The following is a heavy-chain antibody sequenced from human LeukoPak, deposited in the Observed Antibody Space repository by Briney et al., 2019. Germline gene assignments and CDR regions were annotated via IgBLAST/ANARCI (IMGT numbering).Heavy chain of an antibody. CDR1: GFTFSSHW. Sequence: PGGSLRLSCAASGFTFSSHWMSWVRQAPGKGLEWVANIKQDGSETYYVDSVKGRFTISRDNTQNSLYLQMNSLGAGDTALYYCARSPRRGEFDYWGQGTLVTVSS. V-gene: IGHV3-7*01. J-gene: IGHJ4*02. CDR2: IKQDGSET. D-gene: IGHD3-16*01. CDR3: ARSPRRGEFDY.